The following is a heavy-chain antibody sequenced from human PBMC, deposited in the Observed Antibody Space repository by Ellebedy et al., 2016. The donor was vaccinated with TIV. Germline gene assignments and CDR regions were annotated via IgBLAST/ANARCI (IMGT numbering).Heavy chain of an antibody. CDR1: GYSFGVYA. V-gene: IGHV3-23*01. CDR3: VKVAWNNWFDP. CDR2: ITGTGGTS. J-gene: IGHJ5*02. D-gene: IGHD1-1*01. Sequence: GESLKISCTSSGYSFGVYAINWVRQAPGKGLEWVSAITGTGGTSYYADSVKGRVTFSRDNSKNMLYLQMNNLRAEDTAVYYCVKVAWNNWFDPWGPGTLVIVSS.